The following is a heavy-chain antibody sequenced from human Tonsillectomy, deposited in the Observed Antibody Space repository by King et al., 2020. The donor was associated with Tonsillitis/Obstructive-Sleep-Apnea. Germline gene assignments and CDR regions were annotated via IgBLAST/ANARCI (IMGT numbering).Heavy chain of an antibody. Sequence: DVQLVESGGGLVQPGGSLRLSCAASGFTFSDHYMDWVRQAPGKGRELVGRTRNKANSYTTEYAASVKGRFTISRDDSKNSLYLQMNRLKTEDTAVYYCATPLPRERGYDSTGYYYMDVWGKGTTVTVSS. V-gene: IGHV3-72*01. J-gene: IGHJ6*03. CDR3: ATPLPRERGYDSTGYYYMDV. CDR1: GFTFSDHY. CDR2: TRNKANSYTT. D-gene: IGHD3-3*01.